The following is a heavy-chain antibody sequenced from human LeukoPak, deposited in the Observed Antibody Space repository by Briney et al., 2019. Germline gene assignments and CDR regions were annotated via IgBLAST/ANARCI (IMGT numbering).Heavy chain of an antibody. V-gene: IGHV1-2*06. CDR3: TREDDSSGYRPFDI. CDR1: GYTFTGYY. J-gene: IGHJ3*02. D-gene: IGHD3-22*01. Sequence: ASVKVSCKDSGYTFTGYYIHWVRQAPGQGLEWMGRINPNSGGTNYAQKFQGRVTMTRDTSISTAYMDLSSLRSDDTAVYYCTREDDSSGYRPFDIWGQGTMVTVSS. CDR2: INPNSGGT.